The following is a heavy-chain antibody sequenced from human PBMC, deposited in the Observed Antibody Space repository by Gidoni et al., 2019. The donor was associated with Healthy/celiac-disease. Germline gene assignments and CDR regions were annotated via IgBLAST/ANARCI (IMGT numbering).Heavy chain of an antibody. J-gene: IGHJ3*02. CDR1: GFTFSNAW. V-gene: IGHV3-15*01. Sequence: EVQLVESGGGLVKPGGSLRLSCAASGFTFSNAWMSWVRQAPGKGLEWVGRIKSKTDGGTTDYAAPVKGRFTISRDDSKNTLYLQMNSLKTEDTAVYYCTTVIVVVPAAINAFDIWGQGTMVTVSS. D-gene: IGHD2-2*01. CDR2: IKSKTDGGTT. CDR3: TTVIVVVPAAINAFDI.